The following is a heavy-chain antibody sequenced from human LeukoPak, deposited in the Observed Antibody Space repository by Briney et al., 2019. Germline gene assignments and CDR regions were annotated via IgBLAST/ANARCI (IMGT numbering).Heavy chain of an antibody. D-gene: IGHD5-24*01. V-gene: IGHV4-34*01. J-gene: IGHJ4*02. CDR1: GGSFSDNY. CDR3: ARGRDAYKGGNY. CDR2: IHPSGST. Sequence: SETLSLTCVAYGGSFSDNYCIWIRQPPGKGLEWIGEIHPSGSTNYNPSLESRVTLSLDTSKNQFSLKLSSVTAADTAIYYCARGRDAYKGGNYWGQGTLVTVSS.